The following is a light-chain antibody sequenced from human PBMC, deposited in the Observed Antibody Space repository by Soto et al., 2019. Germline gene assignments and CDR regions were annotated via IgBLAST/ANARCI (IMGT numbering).Light chain of an antibody. V-gene: IGKV3-11*01. Sequence: EIVLTQSPATLSLSPGERATLSCRASQSVSSYLAWYQQKPGQAPRLLIYDASNRATGITARFSGSGSGTDFTLTINSLEPEDFAIYYCQQRSNWPPVTFGGGTKVEIK. CDR1: QSVSSY. CDR3: QQRSNWPPVT. CDR2: DAS. J-gene: IGKJ4*01.